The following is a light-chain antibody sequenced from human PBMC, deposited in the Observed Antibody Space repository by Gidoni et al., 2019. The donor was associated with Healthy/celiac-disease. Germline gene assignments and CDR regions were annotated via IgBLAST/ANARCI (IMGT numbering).Light chain of an antibody. CDR3: QQRSNWPRLWT. Sequence: EIVLTQSPATLSLSPGERATLSCRASQSVSSYLAWYQQKPGQAPRLLIYDASTRATGIPARFSGSGSGTDFTLTLSSLEPEDFAVYYCQQRSNWPRLWTFGQGTKLEIK. V-gene: IGKV3-11*01. CDR1: QSVSSY. CDR2: DAS. J-gene: IGKJ2*02.